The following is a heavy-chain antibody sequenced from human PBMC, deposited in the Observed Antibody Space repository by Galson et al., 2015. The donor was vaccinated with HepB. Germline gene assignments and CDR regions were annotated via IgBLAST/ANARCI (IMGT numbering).Heavy chain of an antibody. V-gene: IGHV3-64D*06. J-gene: IGHJ4*02. CDR1: XFTFSTYS. CDR2: IGTGEHSR. Sequence: SLRLSCAAXXFTFSTYSMHWVRQAPGKGLEYLSSIGTGEHSRYYADSVKGRFTISRDNSKNTVYLQLNSLRLEDTAVYYCVRGYSFFLFDYWGQGTLVTVSS. D-gene: IGHD5-18*01. CDR3: VRGYSFFLFDY.